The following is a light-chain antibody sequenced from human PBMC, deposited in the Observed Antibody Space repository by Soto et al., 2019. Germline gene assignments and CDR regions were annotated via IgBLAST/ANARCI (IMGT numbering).Light chain of an antibody. CDR2: GNS. CDR3: SSFAGSNNDVI. CDR1: SSNIGAGYD. Sequence: QSVLTQPPSVSGVPGQRVIISCTGSSSNIGAGYDVHWYQQLPGTAPKLLIYGNSNRPSGVPDRFSGSKSGTSASLVITGLRAGDEADYYCSSFAGSNNDVIFGGGTKLTVL. J-gene: IGLJ2*01. V-gene: IGLV1-40*01.